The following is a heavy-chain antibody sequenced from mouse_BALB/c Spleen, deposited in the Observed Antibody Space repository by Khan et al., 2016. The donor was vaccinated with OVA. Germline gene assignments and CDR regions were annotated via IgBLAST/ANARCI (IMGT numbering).Heavy chain of an antibody. J-gene: IGHJ2*01. V-gene: IGHV1S132*01. D-gene: IGHD3-2*02. CDR3: ARGEALFYFDY. Sequence: QVRLQQSGAELVRPGTSVKLSCKTSGYIFTSYWIHWVKQRPGQGLEWIARIYPGTDNTYYNEKFKDKATLTADKSSSTAYLQLSSLKSEDSAVFYCARGEALFYFDYWGQGTTLTVSS. CDR1: GYIFTSYW. CDR2: IYPGTDNT.